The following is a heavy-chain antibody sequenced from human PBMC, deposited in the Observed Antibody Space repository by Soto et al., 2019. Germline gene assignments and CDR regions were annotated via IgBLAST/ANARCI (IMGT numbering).Heavy chain of an antibody. V-gene: IGHV3-30*03. Sequence: GGSLRLSCAASGFTFSSYGMHWVRQAPGKGLEWLAVISYDGSSKFYADLVKGRFTISRDNSKNTLYLEANSLIVEDTAVYYCTRGAVAGIAYYLDSWGQGTLVTVSS. CDR2: ISYDGSSK. CDR1: GFTFSSYG. D-gene: IGHD1-26*01. CDR3: TRGAVAGIAYYLDS. J-gene: IGHJ4*02.